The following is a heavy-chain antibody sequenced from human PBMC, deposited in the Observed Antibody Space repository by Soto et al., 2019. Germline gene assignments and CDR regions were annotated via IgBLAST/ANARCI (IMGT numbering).Heavy chain of an antibody. J-gene: IGHJ6*02. CDR1: GGSISSYY. V-gene: IGHV4-59*01. CDR2: IYYSGSA. CDR3: ARDGTAMVPSYGMDV. D-gene: IGHD5-18*01. Sequence: SETLSLTCTVSGGSISSYYWSWIRQPPGKGLEWIGYIYYSGSANYNPSLKSRVTISVDTSKNQFSLKLSSVTAADTAVYYCARDGTAMVPSYGMDVWGQGTTVTVSS.